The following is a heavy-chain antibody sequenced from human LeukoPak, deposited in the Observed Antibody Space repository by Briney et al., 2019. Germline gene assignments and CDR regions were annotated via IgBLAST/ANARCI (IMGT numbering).Heavy chain of an antibody. CDR1: GGSISSSSYY. V-gene: IGHV4-61*02. J-gene: IGHJ4*02. CDR3: ARESGDY. Sequence: SETLSLTCTVSGGSISSSSYYWSWIRQPAGKGLEWIGRIYNSGRTYYNPSLKSRVTISLDTSKNQFSLKLSSVTAADTAVYYCARESGDYWGQGTLVTVSS. CDR2: IYNSGRT. D-gene: IGHD3-10*01.